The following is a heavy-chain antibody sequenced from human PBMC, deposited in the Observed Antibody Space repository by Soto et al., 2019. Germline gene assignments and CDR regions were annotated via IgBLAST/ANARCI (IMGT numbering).Heavy chain of an antibody. CDR3: ARDDFWSGFPPLDY. V-gene: IGHV3-7*01. D-gene: IGHD3-3*01. J-gene: IGHJ4*02. CDR2: IKEDRNEK. Sequence: GGSLRLSCAASGFTFSRYWMSWVRQAPGKGLEWVANIKEDRNEKYYVDSVKGRFTISRDNAKNSLYLQMNSLRAEDTALYYCARDDFWSGFPPLDYWGQGTLVTVSS. CDR1: GFTFSRYW.